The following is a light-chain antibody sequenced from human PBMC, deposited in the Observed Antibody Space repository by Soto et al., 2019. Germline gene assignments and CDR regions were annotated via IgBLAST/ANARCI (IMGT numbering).Light chain of an antibody. CDR3: HQYINWYPVT. CDR2: DGS. CDR1: QSVTSSY. Sequence: EIVLTQYQGAPSLSPWERTTLSCRPSQSVTSSYLAWCQQKHGQAARMLLFDGSSSATSMVARFSGSGCGTEFTLTISSLQSEDFSVYYCHQYINWYPVTFGGGTKV. V-gene: IGKV3-15*01. J-gene: IGKJ4*01.